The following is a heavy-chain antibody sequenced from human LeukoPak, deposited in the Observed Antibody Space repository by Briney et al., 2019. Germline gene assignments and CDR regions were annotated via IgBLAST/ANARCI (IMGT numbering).Heavy chain of an antibody. V-gene: IGHV4-38-2*02. CDR2: IYHSGST. CDR1: GGSISSYY. J-gene: IGHJ5*02. CDR3: ARDNWGADGFDP. Sequence: SETLSLTCTVSGGSISSYYWGWIRQPPGKGLEWIGSIYHSGSTYYNPSLKSRVTISVDTSKNQFSLRLSSVTAADTAVYYCARDNWGADGFDPWGQGTLVTVSS. D-gene: IGHD7-27*01.